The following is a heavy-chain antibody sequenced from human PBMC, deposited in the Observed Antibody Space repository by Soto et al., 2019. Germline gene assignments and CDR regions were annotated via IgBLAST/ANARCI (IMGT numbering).Heavy chain of an antibody. CDR3: AKDSR. V-gene: IGHV3-7*01. CDR1: GFRFSTNW. J-gene: IGHJ4*02. CDR2: INQEGSET. Sequence: SLRLSCAASGFRFSTNWLSWVRPSPGKGVGWVASINQEGSETYYVDSVEGRFTISRDNAKSSLYLQMNSLRDGDTAVYYCAKDSRWGQGTQVTVSS.